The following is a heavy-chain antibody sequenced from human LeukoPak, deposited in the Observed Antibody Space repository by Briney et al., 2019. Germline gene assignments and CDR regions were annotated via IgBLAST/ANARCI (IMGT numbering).Heavy chain of an antibody. V-gene: IGHV3-74*01. CDR2: INSDGSST. CDR3: ARGPNFSGWLDY. CDR1: GFTFSSYW. J-gene: IGHJ4*02. D-gene: IGHD6-19*01. Sequence: GGSLRLSCAASGFTFSSYWMHWVRQAPGKGLVWVSRINSDGSSTSYADSVKVRFTISRDNAKNTLYLQMNSLRAEDTAVYYCARGPNFSGWLDYWGQGTLVTVSS.